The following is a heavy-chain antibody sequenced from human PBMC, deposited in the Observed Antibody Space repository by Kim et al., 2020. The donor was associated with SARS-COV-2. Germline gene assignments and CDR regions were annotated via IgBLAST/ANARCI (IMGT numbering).Heavy chain of an antibody. Sequence: GGSLRLSYAASGFTFSSYGMHWVRQAPGKGLEWVAVISYDGSNKYYADSVKGRFTISRDNSKNTLYLQMNSLRAEDTSVYYCFPLAAAGTGGGYWGQGTLVTVSS. J-gene: IGHJ4*02. D-gene: IGHD6-13*01. CDR2: ISYDGSNK. CDR1: GFTFSSYG. CDR3: FPLAAAGTGGGY. V-gene: IGHV3-33*05.